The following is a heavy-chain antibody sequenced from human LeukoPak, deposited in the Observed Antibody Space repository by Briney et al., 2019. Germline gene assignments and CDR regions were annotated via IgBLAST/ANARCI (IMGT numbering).Heavy chain of an antibody. CDR1: GFIFSNYV. J-gene: IGHJ4*02. CDR3: ARDTLSGSGSYYPSAEY. CDR2: ISGSGGET. V-gene: IGHV3-23*01. Sequence: GGSLRLSCAASGFIFSNYVVSWVRQAPGKGLEWVSVISGSGGETNYAASVKGRFTISRDNSKNTVYLQMNSLRAEDTAVYYCARDTLSGSGSYYPSAEYWGQGTLVTVSS. D-gene: IGHD3-10*01.